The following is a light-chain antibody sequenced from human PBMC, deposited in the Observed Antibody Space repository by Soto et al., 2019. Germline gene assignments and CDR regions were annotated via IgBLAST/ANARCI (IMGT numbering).Light chain of an antibody. Sequence: QSALTQPPSASGSPGQSVTISCTGTSSDVGAYNYVSWYQQLPGKAPKLMIYEVNKRPSGVPDRFSGSKSGNTASLTVSGLQPEDEADYFCSAYVGNNNLVFGGGTKLTVL. V-gene: IGLV2-8*01. J-gene: IGLJ2*01. CDR3: SAYVGNNNLV. CDR1: SSDVGAYNY. CDR2: EVN.